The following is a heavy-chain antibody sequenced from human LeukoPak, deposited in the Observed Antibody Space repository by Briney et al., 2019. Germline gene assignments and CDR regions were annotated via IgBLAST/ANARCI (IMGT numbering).Heavy chain of an antibody. CDR3: ARAPTVTPWYFDP. Sequence: PSETLSLTCTVSGGSISSYYWSWIRQPPGKGLEWIGYIYYSGSTNYNPSLKSRATISVDTSKNQFSLKLSSVTAADTAVYYCARAPTVTPWYFDPWGRGTLVTVSS. V-gene: IGHV4-59*01. CDR1: GGSISSYY. CDR2: IYYSGST. J-gene: IGHJ2*01. D-gene: IGHD4-17*01.